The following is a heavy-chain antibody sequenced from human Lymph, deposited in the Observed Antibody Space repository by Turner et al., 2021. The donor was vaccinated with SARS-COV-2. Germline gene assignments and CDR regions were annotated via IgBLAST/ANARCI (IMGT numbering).Heavy chain of an antibody. CDR2: IYYSGRT. V-gene: IGHV4-39*01. Sequence: QLQLQESGPGLVKPSETLSLTCTVSGGSISSSSYYWGWIRQPPGKGLEWVGSIYYSGRTYYNPPLKSLVTISVDTSKNQFSLKLSSVTAADTAVYYCTSNYDILTGYYTRNWFDPWGQGTLVTVSS. J-gene: IGHJ5*02. D-gene: IGHD3-9*01. CDR3: TSNYDILTGYYTRNWFDP. CDR1: GGSISSSSYY.